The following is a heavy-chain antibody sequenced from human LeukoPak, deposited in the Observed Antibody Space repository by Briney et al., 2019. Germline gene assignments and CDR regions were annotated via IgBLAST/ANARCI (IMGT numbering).Heavy chain of an antibody. CDR1: GFTFSSYG. CDR2: ISFDGTIK. CDR3: AKDRDTPATAQPQRGYFES. J-gene: IGHJ4*02. Sequence: GGSLRLSCAASGFTFSSYGMHWVRQAPGKGLEWVAVISFDGTIKYYADSVKGRFTISRDNSKNTVDLQMNSLRAEDTAVYFCAKDRDTPATAQPQRGYFESWGQGTLVTVSS. D-gene: IGHD5-24*01. V-gene: IGHV3-33*06.